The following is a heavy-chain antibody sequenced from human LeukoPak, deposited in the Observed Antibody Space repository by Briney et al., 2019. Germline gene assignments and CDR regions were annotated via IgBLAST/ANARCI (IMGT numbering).Heavy chain of an antibody. J-gene: IGHJ4*02. CDR3: ARGKYGSGSYQLDF. CDR1: GDSVSSNSAA. V-gene: IGHV6-1*01. CDR2: TYYRSKWYN. Sequence: SQTLSLTFAITGDSVSSNSAAWNWIRQSPSRGLEWLGRTYYRSKWYNDYAVSVKSRIIINPDTSKNQFSLQLNSVTPEDTAVYYCARGKYGSGSYQLDFWGQGTVVTVSS. D-gene: IGHD3-10*01.